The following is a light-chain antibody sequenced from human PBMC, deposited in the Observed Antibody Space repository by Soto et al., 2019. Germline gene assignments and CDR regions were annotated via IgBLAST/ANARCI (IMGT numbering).Light chain of an antibody. CDR2: AAS. V-gene: IGKV1-12*01. CDR3: QQADTFSLS. Sequence: DIPMTQSPSSVSASVGDRVTITCRASQGISSWVAWYQQKPGKAPNLLIYAASSLQSGVPSRFSGSVYGTEFTLSISSLQPEDFATYYCQQADTFSLSFGGGTKVEIK. J-gene: IGKJ4*01. CDR1: QGISSW.